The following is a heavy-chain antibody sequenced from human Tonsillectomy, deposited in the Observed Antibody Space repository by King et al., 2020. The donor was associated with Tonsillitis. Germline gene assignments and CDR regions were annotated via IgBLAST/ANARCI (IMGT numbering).Heavy chain of an antibody. CDR1: GFTVTSNY. J-gene: IGHJ2*01. D-gene: IGHD7-27*01. CDR2: IYSGGST. V-gene: IGHV3-66*01. CDR3: ARGLSGDPTYWYFDL. Sequence: VQLVESGGGLVQPGGSLRLSCAASGFTVTSNYMSWVRQAPGKGLEWVSLIYSGGSTYYADSVKGRFTISRDSSKNTLYLQMNSLRAEDTAVYYYARGLSGDPTYWYFDLWGRGTLVTVSS.